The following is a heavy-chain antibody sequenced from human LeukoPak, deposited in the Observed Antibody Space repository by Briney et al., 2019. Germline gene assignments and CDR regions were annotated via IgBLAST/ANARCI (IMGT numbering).Heavy chain of an antibody. CDR2: ISGSGGST. D-gene: IGHD6-13*01. Sequence: GWALTLSCPASVCTFSSYPMSWLGQAPGKGRERVSAISGSGGSTYSADSVKGRFTISRDNSKNTLYLQMNSLTAEDTAVYYCASLPSSSPIFNDYWGQGTLVTVSS. CDR1: VCTFSSYP. V-gene: IGHV3-23*01. CDR3: ASLPSSSPIFNDY. J-gene: IGHJ4*02.